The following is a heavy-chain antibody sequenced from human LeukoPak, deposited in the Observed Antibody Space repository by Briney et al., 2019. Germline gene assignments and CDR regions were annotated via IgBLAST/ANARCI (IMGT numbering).Heavy chain of an antibody. Sequence: GGSLRLSCAASGFTFSSYGMHWVRQAPGKGLEWVAFIRYDGSNKYYADSVKGRFTISRDNSKNTLYLQMNSLRAEDTAVYYCAKDRLEYRSSGYYYMDVWGKGTTVTVSS. CDR2: IRYDGSNK. CDR1: GFTFSSYG. J-gene: IGHJ6*03. D-gene: IGHD6-6*01. V-gene: IGHV3-30*02. CDR3: AKDRLEYRSSGYYYMDV.